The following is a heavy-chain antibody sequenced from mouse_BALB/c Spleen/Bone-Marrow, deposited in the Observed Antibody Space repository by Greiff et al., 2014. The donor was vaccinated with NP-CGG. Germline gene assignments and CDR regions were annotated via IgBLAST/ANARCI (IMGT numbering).Heavy chain of an antibody. CDR2: ISHGGGTT. V-gene: IGHV5-12-1*01. D-gene: IGHD2-3*01. Sequence: VQLKESGGGLVKPGGSLKLSCAASGFAFSSYDMSWVRQTPEKRLEWVAYISHGGGTTYYSDTVKGRFTISRDNAKNTPYLQMSSLKSEDTAIYYCTRHGGYYPYYYAMDYWGQGTSVTVSS. CDR3: TRHGGYYPYYYAMDY. J-gene: IGHJ4*01. CDR1: GFAFSSYD.